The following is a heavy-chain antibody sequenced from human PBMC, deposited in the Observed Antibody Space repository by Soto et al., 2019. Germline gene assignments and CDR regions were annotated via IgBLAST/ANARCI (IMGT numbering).Heavy chain of an antibody. J-gene: IGHJ4*02. V-gene: IGHV3-30-3*01. CDR1: GFTFSSYA. CDR2: ISYDGSNK. CDR3: ARDPTYYYDSSGPKFFPY. Sequence: PGGSLRLSCAASGFTFSSYAMHWVRQAPGKGLEWVAVISYDGSNKYYADSVKGRFTISRDNSKNTLYLQMNSLRAEDTAVYYCARDPTYYYDSSGPKFFPYWGQGTLVTVSS. D-gene: IGHD3-22*01.